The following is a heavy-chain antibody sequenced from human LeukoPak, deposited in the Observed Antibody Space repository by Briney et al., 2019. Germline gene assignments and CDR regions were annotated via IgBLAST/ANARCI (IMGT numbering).Heavy chain of an antibody. V-gene: IGHV1-18*04. CDR2: IGAYNGDT. D-gene: IGHD2-15*01. Sequence: ASVKASCKPSGYTFTSFGISWVRQAPGQGLEWMGWIGAYNGDTNYAQKFQGRVTMTTDTSTSTAYMDLRSLRSDDTAVYYCTRDHCRGDNCPSFDYWGQGTLVTVSS. CDR1: GYTFTSFG. CDR3: TRDHCRGDNCPSFDY. J-gene: IGHJ4*02.